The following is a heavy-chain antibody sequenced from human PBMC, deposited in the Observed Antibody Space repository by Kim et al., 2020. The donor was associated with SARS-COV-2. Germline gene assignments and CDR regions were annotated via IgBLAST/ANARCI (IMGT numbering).Heavy chain of an antibody. D-gene: IGHD6-13*01. CDR3: TRVMVGGSSWYYFDY. CDR1: GFTFSDYY. Sequence: GGSLRLSCAASGFTFSDYYMSWIRQAPGKGLEWFSYISSSSNFTNYVDSVKGRFTISRHNATNSLYLQMNRLRAEDPVVYYCTRVMVGGSSWYYFDYWV. CDR2: ISSSSNFT. J-gene: IGHJ4*01. V-gene: IGHV3-11*05.